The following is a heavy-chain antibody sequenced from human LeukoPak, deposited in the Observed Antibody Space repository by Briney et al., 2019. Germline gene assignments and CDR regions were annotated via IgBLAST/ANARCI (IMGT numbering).Heavy chain of an antibody. CDR2: IWYDGSNK. CDR1: GFTFSSYG. CDR3: ARDDSSGYYYVDY. Sequence: PGGSLRLSCAASGFTFSSYGMHWVRQAPGKGLEWVAVIWYDGSNKYYADSVKGRFTISRDNSKNTLYLQMNSLRAEDTAVYYCARDDSSGYYYVDYWGQGTLVTVPS. V-gene: IGHV3-33*01. J-gene: IGHJ4*02. D-gene: IGHD3-22*01.